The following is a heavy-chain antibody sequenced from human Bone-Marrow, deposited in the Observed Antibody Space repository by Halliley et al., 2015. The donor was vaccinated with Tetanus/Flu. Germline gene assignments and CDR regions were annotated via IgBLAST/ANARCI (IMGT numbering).Heavy chain of an antibody. Sequence: YNSSSSSNTNYADSGKGRFTVSRDNAKNSLYLQMNSLRAEDTAVYYCARGKLGSTTSFSYFDYWGQGTLVTVSS. V-gene: IGHV3-11*05. CDR3: ARGKLGSTTSFSYFDY. J-gene: IGHJ4*02. D-gene: IGHD2-2*01. CDR2: NSSSSSNT.